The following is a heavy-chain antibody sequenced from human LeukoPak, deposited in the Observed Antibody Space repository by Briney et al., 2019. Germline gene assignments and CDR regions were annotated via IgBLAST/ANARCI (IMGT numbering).Heavy chain of an antibody. CDR3: ARVFSGSGYYYSQAEY. CDR1: RYSISSGYF. Sequence: SETLSLTCAVSRYSISSGYFWGWIRQPPGKGLEWIGSIFHSGNTYYNPPLKNRVTISVDTPKNQFSLKLSSVTAADAAVYYCARVFSGSGYYYSQAEYWGQGTLVTVSS. D-gene: IGHD3-10*01. CDR2: IFHSGNT. V-gene: IGHV4-38-2*01. J-gene: IGHJ4*02.